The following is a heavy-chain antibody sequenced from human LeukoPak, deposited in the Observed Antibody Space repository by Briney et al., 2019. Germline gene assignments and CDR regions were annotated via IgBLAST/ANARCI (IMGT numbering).Heavy chain of an antibody. CDR3: ARETEVFQFDY. V-gene: IGHV1-2*06. CDR1: GYTFTGYY. J-gene: IGHJ4*02. Sequence: ASVKVSCKASGYTFTGYYIHWVRQAPGQGLEWMGRTNPNSGGTNYAQKFHGRVTMTRDTSISTGYMELSRLRSDDTAVYYCARETEVFQFDYWGQGTLVTVSS. CDR2: TNPNSGGT. D-gene: IGHD3-3*01.